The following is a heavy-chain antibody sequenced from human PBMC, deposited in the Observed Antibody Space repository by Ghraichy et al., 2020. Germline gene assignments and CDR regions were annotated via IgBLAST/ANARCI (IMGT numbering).Heavy chain of an antibody. D-gene: IGHD4-17*01. Sequence: ESLNISCTVSGGSISSSSYYWGWIRQPPGKGLEWIGSIYYSGSTYYNPSLKSRVTISVDTSKNQFSLKLSSVTAADTAVYYCARQLYLFDYGDFDPWGQGTLVTVSS. CDR3: ARQLYLFDYGDFDP. CDR1: GGSISSSSYY. J-gene: IGHJ5*02. V-gene: IGHV4-39*07. CDR2: IYYSGST.